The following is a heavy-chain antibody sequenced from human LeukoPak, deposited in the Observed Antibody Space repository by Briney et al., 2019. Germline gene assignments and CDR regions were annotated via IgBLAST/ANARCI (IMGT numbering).Heavy chain of an antibody. CDR3: ARDDVDTAY. D-gene: IGHD5-18*01. J-gene: IGHJ4*02. Sequence: PGRSLRLSCAASGFTFSSYAMHWVRQAPGKGLEWVAVIWYDGSNKYYADSVKGRFTISRDNSKNTLYLQMNSPRAEDTAVYYCARDDVDTAYWGQGTLVTVSS. V-gene: IGHV3-33*08. CDR1: GFTFSSYA. CDR2: IWYDGSNK.